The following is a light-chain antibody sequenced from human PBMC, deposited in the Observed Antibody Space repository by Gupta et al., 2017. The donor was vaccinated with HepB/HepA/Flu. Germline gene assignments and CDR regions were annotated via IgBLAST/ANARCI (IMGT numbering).Light chain of an antibody. Sequence: SSELTQDPAVSVALGQTVRITCQGDSLRSYFATWYQQKPRQAPVLVIYGKNNRPSGIPDRFSGSSSGNTASLTITGAQAEDEADYYCNSRDSSSNHVVFGGGTKLTVL. V-gene: IGLV3-19*01. CDR1: SLRSYF. CDR2: GKN. CDR3: NSRDSSSNHVV. J-gene: IGLJ2*01.